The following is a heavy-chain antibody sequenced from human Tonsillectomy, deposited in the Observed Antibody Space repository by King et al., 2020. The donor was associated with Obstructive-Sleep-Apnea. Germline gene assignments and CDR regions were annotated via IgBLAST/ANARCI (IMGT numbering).Heavy chain of an antibody. CDR2: MNGDGSEI. D-gene: IGHD3-10*01. CDR3: VRDSIYNSGPIYYDVFDF. Sequence: VQLVESGRDLVQPGGSLRLSCTASGFSFSRYWMSWVRQVPGKGLEWVANMNGDGSEINYLDSVKGRFTISRDNAKNTLYLQMNRLRGDDTAVYYCVRDSIYNSGPIYYDVFDFWGQGTKVTVSS. CDR1: GFSFSRYW. V-gene: IGHV3-7*01. J-gene: IGHJ3*01.